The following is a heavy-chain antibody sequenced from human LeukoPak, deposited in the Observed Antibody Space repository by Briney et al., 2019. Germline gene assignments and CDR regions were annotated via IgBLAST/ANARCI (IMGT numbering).Heavy chain of an antibody. CDR3: ARVLNYYDSSGYYFSY. CDR2: IWYEGSNK. V-gene: IGHV3-33*01. Sequence: GGSLRLSCAASGFTFSSYGIHWVRQAPGKGLEWVAGIWYEGSNKYYADSVKGRFTISRDNSKNTLYLQMNSLRAEDTAVYYCARVLNYYDSSGYYFSYWGQGTLVTVSS. CDR1: GFTFSSYG. D-gene: IGHD3-22*01. J-gene: IGHJ4*02.